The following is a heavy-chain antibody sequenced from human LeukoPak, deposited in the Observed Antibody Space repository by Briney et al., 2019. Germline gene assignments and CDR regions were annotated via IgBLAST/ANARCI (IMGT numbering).Heavy chain of an antibody. Sequence: GGSLRLSCAASGFTFSSYSMNWVRQAPGKGLEWVAVISYDGSNKYYADSVKGRFTISRDNSKNTLYLQMNSLRAEDTAVYYCARADGYDFWSGYYYYYYYMDVWGKGTTVTVSS. J-gene: IGHJ6*03. D-gene: IGHD3-3*01. CDR1: GFTFSSYS. CDR2: ISYDGSNK. CDR3: ARADGYDFWSGYYYYYYYMDV. V-gene: IGHV3-30*03.